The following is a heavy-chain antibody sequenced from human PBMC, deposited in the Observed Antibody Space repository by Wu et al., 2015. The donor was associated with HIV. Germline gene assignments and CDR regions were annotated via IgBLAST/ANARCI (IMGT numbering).Heavy chain of an antibody. D-gene: IGHD3-10*01. Sequence: QVQLQQWGAGLLKPSETLSLTCAVYGGSFSGYYWSWIRQPPGKGLEWIGEINHSGSTNYNPSLKSRVTISVDTSKNQFSLKLSSVTAADTAVYYCARGQNFPYGSGSYYSYWGQGTLVTVSS. CDR2: INHSGST. CDR3: ARGQNFPYGSGSYYSY. J-gene: IGHJ4*02. CDR1: GGSFSGYY. V-gene: IGHV4-34*01.